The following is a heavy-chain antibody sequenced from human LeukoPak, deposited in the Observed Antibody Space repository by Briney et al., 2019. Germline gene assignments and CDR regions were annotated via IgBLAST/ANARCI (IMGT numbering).Heavy chain of an antibody. Sequence: ASVKVSCKASGYTFTGYYMHWVRQAPGQGLEWMGWINPNSGGTNYAQKFQGRVTMTRDTSISTAYMELSRLRSDDTAVYYCARVGSRIVGATKILDYWGREPWSPSPQ. CDR2: INPNSGGT. CDR1: GYTFTGYY. J-gene: IGHJ4*02. D-gene: IGHD1-26*01. V-gene: IGHV1-2*02. CDR3: ARVGSRIVGATKILDY.